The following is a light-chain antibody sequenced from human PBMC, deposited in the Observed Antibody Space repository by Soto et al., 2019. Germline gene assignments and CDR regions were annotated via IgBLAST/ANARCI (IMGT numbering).Light chain of an antibody. CDR3: SSYTSTSPLAV. CDR1: SSDIGGYNY. V-gene: IGLV2-14*03. CDR2: GVT. J-gene: IGLJ7*01. Sequence: QSALTQPASVSGSPGQSITISCTGTSSDIGGYNYVSWYQHYPGKAPQLMIYGVTNRPSGVSNRFSGSKSGNTASLTISGLQTEDEADYYCSSYTSTSPLAVFGPGTQLTVL.